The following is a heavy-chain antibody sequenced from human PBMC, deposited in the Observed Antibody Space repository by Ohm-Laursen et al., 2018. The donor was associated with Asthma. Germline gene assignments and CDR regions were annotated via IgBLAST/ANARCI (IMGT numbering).Heavy chain of an antibody. CDR2: IKQDGSEK. Sequence: SLRLSCAASGFTFSSYWMSWVRQAPGKGLEWVANIKQDGSEKYYVDSVKGRFTISRDNAKNSLYLQMNSLRAEDTAVYYCARDGSGSSGFMDVWGQGTTVTVSS. V-gene: IGHV3-7*05. CDR1: GFTFSSYW. CDR3: ARDGSGSSGFMDV. D-gene: IGHD3-22*01. J-gene: IGHJ6*02.